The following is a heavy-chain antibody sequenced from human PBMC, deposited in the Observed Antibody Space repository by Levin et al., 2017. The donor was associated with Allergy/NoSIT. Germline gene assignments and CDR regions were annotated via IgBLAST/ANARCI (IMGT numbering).Heavy chain of an antibody. D-gene: IGHD3-9*01. CDR3: ARDQQRYFDWLLPCNY. CDR2: ISYDGSNK. Sequence: PGGSLRLSCAASGFTFSSYAMHWVRQAPGKGLEWVAVISYDGSNKYYADSVKGRFTISRDNSKNTLYLQMNSLRAEDTAVYYCARDQQRYFDWLLPCNYWGQGTLVTVSS. J-gene: IGHJ4*02. CDR1: GFTFSSYA. V-gene: IGHV3-30-3*01.